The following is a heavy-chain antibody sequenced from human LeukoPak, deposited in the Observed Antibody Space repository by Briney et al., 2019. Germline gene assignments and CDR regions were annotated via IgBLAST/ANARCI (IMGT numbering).Heavy chain of an antibody. CDR1: GGSFSGYY. CDR2: INHSGST. CDR3: ARGMVRARFDC. Sequence: PSETLSLTCAVYGGSFSGYYWSWIRQPPGKGLEWIGEINHSGSTNYNPSLKSRVTISVDTSKNQFSLKLSSVTAADTAVYYCARGMVRARFDCWGQGTLVTVSS. J-gene: IGHJ4*02. V-gene: IGHV4-34*01. D-gene: IGHD3-10*01.